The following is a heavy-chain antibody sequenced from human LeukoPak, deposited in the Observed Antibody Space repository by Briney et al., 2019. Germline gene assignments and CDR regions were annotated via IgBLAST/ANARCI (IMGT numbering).Heavy chain of an antibody. CDR3: ARGATDTTRWFDP. J-gene: IGHJ5*02. V-gene: IGHV3-21*01. D-gene: IGHD1-7*01. CDR2: ISRTSESI. Sequence: PGGSLRLSCAASGFTFNAYSISWVRQAPGKGLEWVSIISRTSESIFYADSVKGRFTISRDNAKNSLYLQMNGLRAEDTAAYYCARGATDTTRWFDPWGQGTLVTVSS. CDR1: GFTFNAYS.